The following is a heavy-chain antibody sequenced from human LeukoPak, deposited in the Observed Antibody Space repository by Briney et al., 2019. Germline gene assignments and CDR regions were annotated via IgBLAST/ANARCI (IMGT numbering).Heavy chain of an antibody. CDR1: GFTFGNQW. CDR3: AKDMGLGSYSGGFDY. CDR2: INQDGSEN. Sequence: GGSLRLSCVGSGFTFGNQWMSWVRQAPGKGLEWVANINQDGSENFYADSLRGRFTISRDNAMKSLFLQIDSLRAEDTAVYYCAKDMGLGSYSGGFDYWGQGTLVTVSS. J-gene: IGHJ4*02. D-gene: IGHD1-26*01. V-gene: IGHV3-7*01.